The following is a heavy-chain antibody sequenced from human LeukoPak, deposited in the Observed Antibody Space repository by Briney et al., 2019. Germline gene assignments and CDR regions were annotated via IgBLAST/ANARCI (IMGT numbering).Heavy chain of an antibody. D-gene: IGHD2-15*01. J-gene: IGHJ5*02. V-gene: IGHV6-1*01. Sequence: SQTLSLSCAISGDSVSSNSAAWNWIRQSPSRGLEWLGRTYYRSKWYNDYAVSVKSRLTINPDTSKNQFSLQLNSVTPEDAAVYYCARESWDIEGYNWFDPWGQGTLVTVSS. CDR1: GDSVSSNSAA. CDR2: TYYRSKWYN. CDR3: ARESWDIEGYNWFDP.